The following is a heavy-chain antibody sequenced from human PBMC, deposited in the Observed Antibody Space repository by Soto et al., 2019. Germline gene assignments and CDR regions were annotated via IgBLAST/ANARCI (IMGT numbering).Heavy chain of an antibody. Sequence: GGSLGLSCAASGFTFSSYWMHWVRQAPGKGLVWVARLSSDGSSTSYADSVQGRFTISRDNAKNTLYLQMNSLRPEDTAVYYCAICDLWIGTYSGMDVWGQGTTVTVYS. D-gene: IGHD3-3*01. CDR2: LSSDGSST. J-gene: IGHJ6*02. CDR1: GFTFSSYW. CDR3: AICDLWIGTYSGMDV. V-gene: IGHV3-74*01.